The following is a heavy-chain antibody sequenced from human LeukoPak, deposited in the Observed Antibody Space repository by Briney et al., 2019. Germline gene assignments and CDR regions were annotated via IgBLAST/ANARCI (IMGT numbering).Heavy chain of an antibody. D-gene: IGHD2-21*02. CDR1: GFTFDRFT. CDR3: AKEVDCPSDCLFFHS. V-gene: IGHV3-43*01. CDR2: INRRGHT. Sequence: PGGSLRLSCAASGFTFDRFTILWVRQTPGKGLEWVSLINRRGHTFYADSVKGRFTISRDNSRNSVFLQMNSLRPEDTALYHCAKEVDCPSDCLFFHSWGQGTLVTVSS. J-gene: IGHJ4*02.